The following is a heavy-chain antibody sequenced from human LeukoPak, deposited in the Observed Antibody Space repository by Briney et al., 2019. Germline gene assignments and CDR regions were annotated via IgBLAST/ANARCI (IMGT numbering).Heavy chain of an antibody. CDR1: GFTFSSYA. V-gene: IGHV3-30*04. CDR3: AREGDSGSIPGAFFDY. D-gene: IGHD1-26*01. Sequence: GGSLRLSCAASGFTFSSYAMRWVRQAPGKGLEWVAVISYDGSNKYYADSVKGRFTISRDNSKNTLYLQMNSLRAEDTAVYYCAREGDSGSIPGAFFDYWGQGTLVTVSS. J-gene: IGHJ4*02. CDR2: ISYDGSNK.